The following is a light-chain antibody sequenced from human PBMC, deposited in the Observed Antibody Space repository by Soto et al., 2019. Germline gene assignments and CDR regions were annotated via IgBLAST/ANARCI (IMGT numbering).Light chain of an antibody. J-gene: IGKJ1*01. Sequence: EIVMTQSPATLSVSPGERATLSCRASQSISSNLAWYQQKPGQAPRLLIYGESTRATGIPARFSGSGSGTEVTLTISSLQSQDFAVYYCQQYNNWSPWTFGQGTKVEIK. V-gene: IGKV3D-15*01. CDR1: QSISSN. CDR2: GES. CDR3: QQYNNWSPWT.